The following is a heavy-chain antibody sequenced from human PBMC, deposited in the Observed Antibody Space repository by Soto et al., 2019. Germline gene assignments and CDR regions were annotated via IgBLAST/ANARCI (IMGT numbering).Heavy chain of an antibody. Sequence: SETLSLTCSVSGGSLNNFYWNWSRQTAGKGPEWMGRIHASGNTNYNPSLKSRTTFSVDTSKNQFCLNVSSVTAADTAVYYCARRCHNESCFDHWGQGTLVTVSS. CDR3: ARRCHNESCFDH. CDR2: IHASGNT. J-gene: IGHJ4*02. V-gene: IGHV4-4*07. D-gene: IGHD1-1*01. CDR1: GGSLNNFY.